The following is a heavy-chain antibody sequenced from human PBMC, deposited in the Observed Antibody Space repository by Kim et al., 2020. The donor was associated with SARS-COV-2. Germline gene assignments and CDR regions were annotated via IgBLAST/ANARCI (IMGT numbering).Heavy chain of an antibody. D-gene: IGHD5-12*01. CDR1: GFIFSSYS. V-gene: IGHV3-48*01. CDR3: ESDFSGSETYPKREVY. J-gene: IGHJ4*02. CDR2: ISSTSSTI. Sequence: GGSLRLSCTASGFIFSSYSMNWVRQVPGKGLECISYISSTSSTIYYADSVKGRFTISRDNAKKSLYLQMDSLRVEDTAVYYCESDFSGSETYPKREVYWGQGATVTVSS.